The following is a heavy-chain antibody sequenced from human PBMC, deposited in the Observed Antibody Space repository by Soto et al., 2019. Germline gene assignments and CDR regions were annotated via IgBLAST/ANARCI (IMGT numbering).Heavy chain of an antibody. CDR2: IYYSGST. D-gene: IGHD3-3*01. CDR1: GGSISSGDYY. CDR3: AREYYDFWRGYYTWFDP. V-gene: IGHV4-30-4*01. J-gene: IGHJ5*02. Sequence: SETLSLTCTVSGGSISSGDYYWSWIRQPPGKGLEWIGYIYYSGSTYYNPSLKSRVTISVDRSKNQFSLKLSSVTAADTAVYYCAREYYDFWRGYYTWFDPWGQGTLVTVSS.